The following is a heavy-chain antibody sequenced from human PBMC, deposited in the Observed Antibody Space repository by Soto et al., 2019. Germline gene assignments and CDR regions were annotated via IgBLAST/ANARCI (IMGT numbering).Heavy chain of an antibody. CDR2: IIPIFGTA. CDR1: GGTFSSYA. J-gene: IGHJ4*02. V-gene: IGHV1-69*06. D-gene: IGHD2-8*01. Sequence: QVQLVQSGAEVKKPGSSVKVSCKASGGTFSSYAISWVRQAPGQGLEWLGGIIPIFGTANYAQKFQGRVTITADKSTSTAYMKLSSLRSEDTAVYYCARVYVRRDGRAPFDYWGQGTLVTVSS. CDR3: ARVYVRRDGRAPFDY.